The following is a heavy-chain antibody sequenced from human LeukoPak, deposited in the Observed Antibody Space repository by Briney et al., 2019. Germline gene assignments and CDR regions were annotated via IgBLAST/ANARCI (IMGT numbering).Heavy chain of an antibody. Sequence: PSETLSLTCAVYGGSFSGYYWSWIRQPPGKGLEWIGEINHSGSTNYNPSLKSRVTISVDTSKNQFSLKLSSVTAADTAVYYCARAKYCSSTSCYPESGFDYWGQGTLVTVSS. CDR2: INHSGST. D-gene: IGHD2-2*01. CDR3: ARAKYCSSTSCYPESGFDY. CDR1: GGSFSGYY. V-gene: IGHV4-34*01. J-gene: IGHJ4*02.